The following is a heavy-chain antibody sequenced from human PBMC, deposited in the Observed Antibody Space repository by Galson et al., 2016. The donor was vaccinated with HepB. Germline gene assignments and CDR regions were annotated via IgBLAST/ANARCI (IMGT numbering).Heavy chain of an antibody. CDR2: IHPSGGYT. CDR3: ARDNTRWSFDS. D-gene: IGHD2-15*01. Sequence: SVKVSCKASEYTFTSCSMHWVRQAPGQGPEWMGIIHPSGGYTRYAQNFQGRVTMTRDTSTSTVYMELSRLKSEDTAMYYCARDNTRWSFDSWSQGTLVTISS. V-gene: IGHV1-46*01. J-gene: IGHJ4*02. CDR1: EYTFTSCS.